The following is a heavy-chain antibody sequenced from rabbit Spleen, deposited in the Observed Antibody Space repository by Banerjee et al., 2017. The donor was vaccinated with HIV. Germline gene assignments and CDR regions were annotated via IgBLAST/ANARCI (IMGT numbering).Heavy chain of an antibody. CDR2: IYPGFGLK. CDR3: ARDTSSSFSSYGMDL. CDR1: GIDFSSYG. Sequence: QEQLVESGGGLVQPGESLKLSCKVSGIDFSSYGISWVRQAPGKGPEWIAYIYPGFGLKNYANSVKGRFTISSDNAQTTVTLQMTRLTAADTATYFCARDTSSSFSSYGMDLWGPGTLVTVS. D-gene: IGHD1-1*01. V-gene: IGHV1S47*01. J-gene: IGHJ6*01.